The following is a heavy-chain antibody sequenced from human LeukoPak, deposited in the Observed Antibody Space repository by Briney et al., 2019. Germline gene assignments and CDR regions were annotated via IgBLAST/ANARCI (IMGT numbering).Heavy chain of an antibody. V-gene: IGHV4-30-2*02. Sequence: SQTLSLTCAVSGGSISSGGYSWSWIRQPPGKGLEWIGYIYHSGSTNYNPSLKSRVTISLDTSKNQFSLKLSSVTAADTAVYYCARTSSGWVIDYWGQGTLVTVSS. J-gene: IGHJ4*02. CDR3: ARTSSGWVIDY. CDR2: IYHSGST. CDR1: GGSISSGGYS. D-gene: IGHD6-19*01.